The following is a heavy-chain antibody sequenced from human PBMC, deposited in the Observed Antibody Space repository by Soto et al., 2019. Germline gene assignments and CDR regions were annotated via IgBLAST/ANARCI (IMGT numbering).Heavy chain of an antibody. V-gene: IGHV4-30-4*01. CDR3: ARDPPHYYGSGSYSLT. D-gene: IGHD3-10*01. CDR1: GGSISLGDYY. CDR2: IYYSGST. Sequence: PSETLSLTCTVSGGSISLGDYYWSWIRQPPGKGLEWIGYIYYSGSTYYNPSLKSRVTISVDTSKNQFSLKLSSVTAADTAVYYCARDPPHYYGSGSYSLTWGQGTLVTVSS. J-gene: IGHJ5*02.